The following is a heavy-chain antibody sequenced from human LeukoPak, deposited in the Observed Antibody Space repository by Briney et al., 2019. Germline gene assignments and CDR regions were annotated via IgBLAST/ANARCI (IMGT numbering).Heavy chain of an antibody. CDR3: ASSPSGYQFDF. J-gene: IGHJ4*02. D-gene: IGHD2-2*01. Sequence: GAAVKVSCKASGCTFSSSAITWVRQAPGQGLEWMGGIIPLFGTANYAQKFQGRVTITADESTNTAYMEQSGLRAEDTAVYYCASSPSGYQFDFWGQGTLVTVSS. V-gene: IGHV1-69*13. CDR2: IIPLFGTA. CDR1: GCTFSSSA.